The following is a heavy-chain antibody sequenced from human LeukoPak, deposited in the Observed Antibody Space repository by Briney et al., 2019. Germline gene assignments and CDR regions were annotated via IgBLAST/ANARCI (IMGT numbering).Heavy chain of an antibody. D-gene: IGHD3-16*01. CDR2: IYYSGST. CDR1: GGLLGTRGYF. Sequence: SETLSLTCSVSGGLLGTRGYFWGWIRQPPGKGLEWIASIYYSGSTYNNPSLKSRVTISLDTSKNQFSLKLSSVTAADTAVYYCVRARELFFWFDPWGQGTLVTVSS. CDR3: VRARELFFWFDP. V-gene: IGHV4-39*07. J-gene: IGHJ5*02.